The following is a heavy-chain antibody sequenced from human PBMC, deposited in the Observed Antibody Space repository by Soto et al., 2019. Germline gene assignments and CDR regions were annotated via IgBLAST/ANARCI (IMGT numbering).Heavy chain of an antibody. J-gene: IGHJ4*02. V-gene: IGHV4-39*01. Sequence: SETLSLTCTVSGGYISSSSSYWGWIRQPPGKGLEWIGSIKNSGSTYYNPSLKSRITISVDTSKNQFSLKLSSVTAADTAVYFYAKTGFWSDYRVADYWGQGTLVTVSS. D-gene: IGHD3-3*01. CDR3: AKTGFWSDYRVADY. CDR1: GGYISSSSSY. CDR2: IKNSGST.